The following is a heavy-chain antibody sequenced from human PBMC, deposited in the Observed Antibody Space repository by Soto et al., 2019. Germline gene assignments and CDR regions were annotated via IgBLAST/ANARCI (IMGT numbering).Heavy chain of an antibody. J-gene: IGHJ4*02. Sequence: SQTLSLTCAISGDSVSSNTAAWNWIRSSPSRGLEWLGRTYYRSNWRHDYAVSVKSRVTVNPDTSKNHFSLQLNSVTPDDTAVYYCARGVAGSGFDLWGQGTLVTVSS. CDR3: ARGVAGSGFDL. D-gene: IGHD6-19*01. CDR2: TYYRSNWRH. CDR1: GDSVSSNTAA. V-gene: IGHV6-1*01.